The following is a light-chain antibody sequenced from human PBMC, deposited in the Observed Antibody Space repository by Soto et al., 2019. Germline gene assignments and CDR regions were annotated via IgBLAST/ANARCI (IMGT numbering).Light chain of an antibody. CDR1: SIDIVSYNY. CDR3: SSSTSSSNLGYV. V-gene: IGLV2-14*03. Sequence: QSVLTKPAYVSGSPGQSITISRNGTSIDIVSYNYVSWYQQHPGKAPKLMIYDVSNRPSGVSNRFSGSKYGNTASLIISGLQAEDEADYYCSSSTSSSNLGYVFGTGTKVTVL. CDR2: DVS. J-gene: IGLJ1*01.